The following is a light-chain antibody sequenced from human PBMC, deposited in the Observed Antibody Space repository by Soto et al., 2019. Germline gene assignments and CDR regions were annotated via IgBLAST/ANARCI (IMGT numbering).Light chain of an antibody. Sequence: IQLTQSPSSLSASVGDRVTITCRASQAIGSYLAWYQQKPGEAPKLLIFAASTLQSGVPSRFSGSGSGTDFTLTISSLQAEDFATYYCQQLSTYPSTFGGGTKVEIK. CDR2: AAS. J-gene: IGKJ4*01. CDR3: QQLSTYPST. CDR1: QAIGSY. V-gene: IGKV1-9*01.